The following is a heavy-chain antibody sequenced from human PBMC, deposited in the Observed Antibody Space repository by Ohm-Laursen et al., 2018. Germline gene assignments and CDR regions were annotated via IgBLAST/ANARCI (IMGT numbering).Heavy chain of an antibody. D-gene: IGHD3-10*01. CDR3: AKDSSGGYYGMHV. CDR2: ISSSGSTI. CDR1: GFTFSDAW. Sequence: SLRLSCAASGFTFSDAWMSWVRQAPGKGLEWVSYISSSGSTIYYADSVKGRLTISRDNAKNSLYLQMNSLRAEDTALYYCAKDSSGGYYGMHVWGQGTTVTVSS. J-gene: IGHJ6*02. V-gene: IGHV3-11*01.